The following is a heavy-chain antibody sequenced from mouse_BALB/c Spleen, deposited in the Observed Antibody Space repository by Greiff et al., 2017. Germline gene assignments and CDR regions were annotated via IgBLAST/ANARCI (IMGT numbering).Heavy chain of an antibody. CDR3: TGNYRYDERGYFDY. CDR2: IYPGNSDT. D-gene: IGHD2-14*01. V-gene: IGHV1-5*01. Sequence: VQLQQSGTVLARPGASVKMSCKASGYSFTSYWMHWVKQRPGQGLEWIGAIYPGNSDTSYNQKFKGKAKLTAVTSASTAYMELSSLTNEDSAVYYCTGNYRYDERGYFDYWGQGTTLTVSS. J-gene: IGHJ2*01. CDR1: GYSFTSYW.